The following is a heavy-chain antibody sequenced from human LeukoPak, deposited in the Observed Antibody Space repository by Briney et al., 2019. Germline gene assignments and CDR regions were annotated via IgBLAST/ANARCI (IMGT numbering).Heavy chain of an antibody. Sequence: SQTLSLTCAISGDSVSSISVAWNWIRQSPSRGLEWLGRTYYRSKWYYEYAVSVKSRINISPDTSKNQFSLQLTSVTPEDTAVYYCSLARSEYHYGMDVWGQGTLVSVSS. CDR1: GDSVSSISVA. V-gene: IGHV6-1*01. J-gene: IGHJ6*02. CDR3: SLARSEYHYGMDV. CDR2: TYYRSKWYY.